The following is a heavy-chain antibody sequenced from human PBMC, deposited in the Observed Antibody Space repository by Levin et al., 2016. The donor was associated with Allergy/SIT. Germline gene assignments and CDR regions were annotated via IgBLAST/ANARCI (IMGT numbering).Heavy chain of an antibody. J-gene: IGHJ6*02. Sequence: WIRQPPGKGLEWVSAISGSGGSTYYADSVKGRFTISRDNSKNTLYLQMNSLRAEDTAVYYCASMKWSGSTSLYYYGMDVWGQGTTVTVSS. D-gene: IGHD2-2*01. CDR3: ASMKWSGSTSLYYYGMDV. V-gene: IGHV3-23*01. CDR2: ISGSGGST.